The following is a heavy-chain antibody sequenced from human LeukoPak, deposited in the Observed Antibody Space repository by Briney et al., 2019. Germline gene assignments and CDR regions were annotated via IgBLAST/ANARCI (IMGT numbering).Heavy chain of an antibody. CDR1: GGTFSSYA. CDR3: ARDRRITGTPRMVYYYMDV. CDR2: IIPIFGTA. J-gene: IGHJ6*03. V-gene: IGHV1-69*13. D-gene: IGHD1-7*01. Sequence: SVKVSCKASGGTFSSYAISWVRQAPGQGLEWMGGIIPIFGTANYAQKFQGRVTITADESTSTAYMELSSLRSEDTAVYYCARDRRITGTPRMVYYYMDVWGKGTTVTVSS.